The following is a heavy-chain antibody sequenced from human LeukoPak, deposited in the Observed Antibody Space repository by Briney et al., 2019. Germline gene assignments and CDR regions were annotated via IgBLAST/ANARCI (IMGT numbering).Heavy chain of an antibody. J-gene: IGHJ1*01. V-gene: IGHV3-30-3*01. CDR1: GFTFSSYA. Sequence: PGGSLRLSCAASGFTFSSYAMHWVRQAPGKGLEWVAVISYDGSNKYYADSVKGRFTISRDNSKNTLYLQMNSLRAEDTAVYYCARDGTEPIYGDYELYFQHWGQGTLVTVSS. D-gene: IGHD4-17*01. CDR3: ARDGTEPIYGDYELYFQH. CDR2: ISYDGSNK.